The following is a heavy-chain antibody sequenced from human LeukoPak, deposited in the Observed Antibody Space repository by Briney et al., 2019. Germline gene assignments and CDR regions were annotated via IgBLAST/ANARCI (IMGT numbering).Heavy chain of an antibody. CDR1: GGSFSGYY. D-gene: IGHD3-9*01. V-gene: IGHV4-34*01. J-gene: IGHJ4*02. CDR3: ARGRYAGYDILTGYTNYFDY. Sequence: SETLSLTCAVYGGSFSGYYWSWTRQPPGKGLEWIGEINHSGSTNYNPSLKSRVTISVDTSKNQFSLKLSSVTAADTAVYYCARGRYAGYDILTGYTNYFDYWGQGTLVTVSS. CDR2: INHSGST.